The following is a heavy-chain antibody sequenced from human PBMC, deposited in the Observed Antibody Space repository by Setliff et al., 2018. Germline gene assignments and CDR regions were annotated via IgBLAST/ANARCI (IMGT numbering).Heavy chain of an antibody. CDR1: GYTFTSYG. CDR2: ISAYNGNT. D-gene: IGHD7-27*01. J-gene: IGHJ4*02. V-gene: IGHV1-18*01. CDR3: ARVSNWGYPIDN. Sequence: ASVKVSCKASGYTFTSYGISWVRQAPGQGLEWMGWISAYNGNTYYAQKLQGRVTMTTDTSKSTAYMEVRSLRSDDTAVYYCARVSNWGYPIDNWGQGALVTVSS.